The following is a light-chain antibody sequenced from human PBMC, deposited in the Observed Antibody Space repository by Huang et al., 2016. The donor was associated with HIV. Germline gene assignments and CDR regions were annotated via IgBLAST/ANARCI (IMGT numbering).Light chain of an antibody. CDR1: RSVSTN. Sequence: EIVMTQSPATLSLSPGQSVTLSCRANRSVSTNLAWYQQRHGQAPRLPIYGSSTRAPCIPALFSGSGSGTDFSLTISSLQSEDFALYYCHQYNNWLLSFGGGTRV. V-gene: IGKV3-15*01. CDR3: HQYNNWLLS. J-gene: IGKJ4*01. CDR2: GSS.